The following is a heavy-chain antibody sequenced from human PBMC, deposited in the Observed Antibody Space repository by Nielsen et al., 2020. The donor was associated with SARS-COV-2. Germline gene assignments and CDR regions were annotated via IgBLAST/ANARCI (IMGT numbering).Heavy chain of an antibody. CDR1: GGTFINSA. Sequence: SVKVSCKASGGTFINSAISWVRQAPGQGLEWMGGIIPVFGAANSAQKFQGRLTITADTSTDTAYMGLSSLRPEDTAVYYCARDLFHHSGTRRAFDSWGQGTLVTVSS. J-gene: IGHJ4*02. CDR2: IIPVFGAA. CDR3: ARDLFHHSGTRRAFDS. V-gene: IGHV1-69*06. D-gene: IGHD1-26*01.